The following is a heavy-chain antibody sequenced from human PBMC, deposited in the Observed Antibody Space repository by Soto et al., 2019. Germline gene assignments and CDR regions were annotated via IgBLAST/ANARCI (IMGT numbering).Heavy chain of an antibody. Sequence: SETLSLTCAVSTNSISSGYYWGWIRQSPGKGLEWIGSIYHTGRSYFNPSLKSRVTISVDTSTNQFSLELTSVAAADAAVYYCARMNYGFWCGYYEGYFDYRGQAILVNVCS. CDR3: ARMNYGFWCGYYEGYFDY. V-gene: IGHV4-38-2*01. D-gene: IGHD3-3*01. J-gene: IGHJ4*02. CDR1: TNSISSGYY. CDR2: IYHTGRS.